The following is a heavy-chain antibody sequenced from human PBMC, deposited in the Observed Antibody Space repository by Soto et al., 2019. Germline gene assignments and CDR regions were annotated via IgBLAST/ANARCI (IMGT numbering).Heavy chain of an antibody. Sequence: GASVKVSCKASGGTFSSYTISWVRQAPGQGLEWMGRIIPILGIANYAQKFQGRVTITADKSTSTAYMELSSLRSEDTAVYYCARSGYYLADAFDIWGQGTMVTVSS. J-gene: IGHJ3*02. D-gene: IGHD3-3*01. CDR3: ARSGYYLADAFDI. V-gene: IGHV1-69*02. CDR1: GGTFSSYT. CDR2: IIPILGIA.